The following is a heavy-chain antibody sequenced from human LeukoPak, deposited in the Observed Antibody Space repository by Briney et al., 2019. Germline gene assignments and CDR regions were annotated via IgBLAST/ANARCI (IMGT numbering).Heavy chain of an antibody. CDR3: AKDSVPSPSFDI. J-gene: IGHJ3*02. V-gene: IGHV3-23*01. D-gene: IGHD2-2*01. CDR2: ISPSGDST. CDR1: GFTFNNYA. Sequence: GGSLRLSCAASGFTFNNYAMNWVRQAPRKGLEWVSHISPSGDSTYYADSVKGRFTISRDNSKNTLYLQMNSLRAEDTAVYYCAKDSVPSPSFDIWGQGTMVTVSS.